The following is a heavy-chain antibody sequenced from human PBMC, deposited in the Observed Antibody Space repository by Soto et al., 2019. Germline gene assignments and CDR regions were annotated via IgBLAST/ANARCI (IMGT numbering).Heavy chain of an antibody. Sequence: GGSLRLSCAASGFTFSNAWMNWVRQAPGKGLEWVGRIKSKTDGGTTDYAAPVKGRFTISRDDSKNTLYLQMNSLKTEDTAVYYCTTARERDSYGSPRYYGMDVWGQGTTVTVSS. CDR1: GFTFSNAW. J-gene: IGHJ6*02. CDR3: TTARERDSYGSPRYYGMDV. D-gene: IGHD5-18*01. V-gene: IGHV3-15*07. CDR2: IKSKTDGGTT.